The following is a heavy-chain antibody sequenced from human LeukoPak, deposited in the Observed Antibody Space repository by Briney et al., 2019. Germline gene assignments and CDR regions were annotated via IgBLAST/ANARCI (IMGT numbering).Heavy chain of an antibody. V-gene: IGHV3-33*01. J-gene: IGHJ4*02. Sequence: GGSLRLACAAAGFTFRSHGMRWVRQAPGKVRGWVGFIWDDGSNKYYTDSVKGRFTISRDNSKTTLYLQMNSLRAEDTAVYYCAGDRATSYFDYWGQRALVTISS. D-gene: IGHD1-26*01. CDR1: GFTFRSHG. CDR2: IWDDGSNK. CDR3: AGDRATSYFDY.